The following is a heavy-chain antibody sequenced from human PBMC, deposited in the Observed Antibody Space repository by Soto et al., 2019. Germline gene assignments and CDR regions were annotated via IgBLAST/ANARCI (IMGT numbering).Heavy chain of an antibody. D-gene: IGHD3-10*01. CDR1: GFTFSSYG. CDR2: ISHDGSGK. J-gene: IGHJ4*02. V-gene: IGHV3-30*18. CDR3: AKDLRPLIIWFGER. Sequence: PGGSLRLSCAASGFTFSSYGMHWVRQTPGKGLEWVAVISHDGSGKYYTDSVQGRFTISRDNSKNTLYLQMTSLRAEDTAVYYCAKDLRPLIIWFGERWGQGTLVTVSS.